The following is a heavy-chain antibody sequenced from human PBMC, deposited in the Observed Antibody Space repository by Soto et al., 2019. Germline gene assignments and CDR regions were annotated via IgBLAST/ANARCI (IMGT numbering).Heavy chain of an antibody. CDR3: ARDIESVTAKHFFYYYAMDV. D-gene: IGHD2-8*01. CDR2: INAGNGHT. J-gene: IGHJ6*02. Sequence: ASAKVSCKASGYTFTSFALHWVRQAPGQRLEWMGWINAGNGHTNYAQNLQGRVSMTTDTSTSTAYMELRGLTFDDTAVYYCARDIESVTAKHFFYYYAMDVWGQGTTVTVSS. V-gene: IGHV1-3*01. CDR1: GYTFTSFA.